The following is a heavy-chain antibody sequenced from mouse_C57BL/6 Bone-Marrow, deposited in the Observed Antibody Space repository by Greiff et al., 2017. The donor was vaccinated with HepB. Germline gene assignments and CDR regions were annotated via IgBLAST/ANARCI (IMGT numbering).Heavy chain of an antibody. V-gene: IGHV1-15*01. Sequence: QVQLQQSGAELVRPGASVTLSCKASGYTFTDYEMHWVKQTPVHGLEWIGAIDPEAGGTAYNQKFKGKAILTADKSSSTAYMELRSLTSEDSAVYYCTRFTTVVATRDYWGQGTTLTVSS. CDR1: GYTFTDYE. J-gene: IGHJ2*01. CDR3: TRFTTVVATRDY. CDR2: IDPEAGGT. D-gene: IGHD1-1*01.